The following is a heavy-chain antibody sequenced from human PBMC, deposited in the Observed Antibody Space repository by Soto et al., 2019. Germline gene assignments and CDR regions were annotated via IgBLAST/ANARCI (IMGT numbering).Heavy chain of an antibody. D-gene: IGHD3-22*01. Sequence: GGSLRLSCAASGFTFSSYAMSWVRQAPGKGLEWVSAISGSGGSTYYADSVKGRFTISRDNSKNTLYLQMNSLRAEDTAVYYCAKEGYYDSSGYYGGDDAFDIWGQGTMVT. J-gene: IGHJ3*02. CDR2: ISGSGGST. CDR3: AKEGYYDSSGYYGGDDAFDI. V-gene: IGHV3-23*01. CDR1: GFTFSSYA.